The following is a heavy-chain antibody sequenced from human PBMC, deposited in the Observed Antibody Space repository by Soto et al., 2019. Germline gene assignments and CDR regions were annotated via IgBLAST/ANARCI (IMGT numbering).Heavy chain of an antibody. D-gene: IGHD3-22*01. Sequence: SETLSLTCTVSGGSISSYYWSCIRQPPGKGLEWIGYIYYSGSSNYNPSLKSRVTISVDTSKNQFSLKLSSVTAADTAVYYCARGYDSSGYYFSPFDYWGQGTPVTVSS. V-gene: IGHV4-59*01. J-gene: IGHJ4*02. CDR1: GGSISSYY. CDR2: IYYSGSS. CDR3: ARGYDSSGYYFSPFDY.